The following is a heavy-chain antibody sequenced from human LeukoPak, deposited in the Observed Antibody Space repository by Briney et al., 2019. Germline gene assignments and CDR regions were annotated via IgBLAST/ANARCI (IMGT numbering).Heavy chain of an antibody. J-gene: IGHJ4*02. Sequence: ASVKASCKVSGYTLTELSMFWVRQAPGKGLEWMEGFDPEDGETIYAQKFQGRVTMTEDTSTDTAYMELSSLRSEDTAVYYCATEGIWFGPTGVWGQGTLVTVSS. D-gene: IGHD3-10*01. CDR1: GYTLTELS. CDR2: FDPEDGET. CDR3: ATEGIWFGPTGV. V-gene: IGHV1-24*01.